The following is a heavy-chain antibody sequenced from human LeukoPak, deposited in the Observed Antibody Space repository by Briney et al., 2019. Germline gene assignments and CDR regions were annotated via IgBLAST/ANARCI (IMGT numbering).Heavy chain of an antibody. V-gene: IGHV4-30-4*01. D-gene: IGHD6-19*01. CDR1: GGSISSGDYY. J-gene: IGHJ4*02. CDR3: ARYEQWLAFDY. Sequence: PSETLSLTCTVSGGSISSGDYYWSWIRQPPGKGLEWIGYIYYSGSTYYNPSLKSRVTISVDTSKNQFSLKLSSVTAADTAVYYCARYEQWLAFDYWGQGTLVTVSS. CDR2: IYYSGST.